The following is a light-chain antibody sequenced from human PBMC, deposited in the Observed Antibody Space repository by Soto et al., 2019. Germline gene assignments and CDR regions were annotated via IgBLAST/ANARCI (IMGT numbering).Light chain of an antibody. CDR2: CAS. V-gene: IGKV3-20*01. J-gene: IGKJ1*01. CDR1: QSVSSSY. CDR3: QQYGSTLPWT. Sequence: EIVLTQSPGTLSLSPGERATLSCRASQSVSSSYLAWYQQKPGQAPRLLIYCASSRATGIPDRFSGSGSGTDFTLTNSRLEPEDFAVYYCQQYGSTLPWTFGQGTKVEIK.